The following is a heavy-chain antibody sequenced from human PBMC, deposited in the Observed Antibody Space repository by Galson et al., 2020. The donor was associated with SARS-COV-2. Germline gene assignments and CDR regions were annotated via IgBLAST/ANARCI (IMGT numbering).Heavy chain of an antibody. Sequence: GGSLRLSCAASGITFSNVWMSWVRQAPGKGLEWVGRIKRKTDGGTADYAAPVKGRFTISRDDSKNTLYLQMDSLTTEDTAYYYCTTGPFCGGDCSQRGFWGQGTLVTVSS. CDR2: IKRKTDGGTA. CDR1: GITFSNVW. J-gene: IGHJ4*02. V-gene: IGHV3-15*01. CDR3: TTGPFCGGDCSQRGF. D-gene: IGHD2-21*02.